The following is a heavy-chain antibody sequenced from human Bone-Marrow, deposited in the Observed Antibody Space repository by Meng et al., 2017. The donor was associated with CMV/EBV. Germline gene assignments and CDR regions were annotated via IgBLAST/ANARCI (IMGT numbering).Heavy chain of an antibody. CDR2: IYSGGSST. D-gene: IGHD6-6*01. J-gene: IGHJ2*01. CDR1: GFTVSSNY. Sequence: GGSLRLSCAASGFTVSSNYMSWVRQAPGKGLEWVSVIYSGGSSTYYADSVKGRFTISRDNSKNTLYLQMNSLRAEDTAVYYCAKVPAARRLWYFDLWGRGTLVTVSS. V-gene: IGHV3-23*03. CDR3: AKVPAARRLWYFDL.